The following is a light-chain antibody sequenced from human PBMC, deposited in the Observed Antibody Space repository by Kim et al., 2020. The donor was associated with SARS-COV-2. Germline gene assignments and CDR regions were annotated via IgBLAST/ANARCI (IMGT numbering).Light chain of an antibody. CDR1: QSVSSS. CDR2: HVS. CDR3: QQRRNWPLT. Sequence: VSPGERATLSCRASQSVSSSLAWYRQKTGQVPRLLIYHVSNRATGIPARFSGSGSGTDFTLTISSLEPEDFAVYYCQQRRNWPLTFGGGTKVDIK. J-gene: IGKJ4*01. V-gene: IGKV3-11*01.